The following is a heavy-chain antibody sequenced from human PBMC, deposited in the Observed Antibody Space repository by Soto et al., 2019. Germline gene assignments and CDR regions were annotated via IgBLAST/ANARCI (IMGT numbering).Heavy chain of an antibody. CDR3: ARGGGGEYYYYFMGL. V-gene: IGHV3-66*01. D-gene: IGHD3-16*01. J-gene: IGHJ6*03. Sequence: EVQLVESGGGLVQPGGSLRLSCAASGFTVSSNYMSWVRQAPGKGLEWVSVIYRGGSTYYADSVKGRFTIVRDNSNNTQYLQMDGPRAEHTAVYYGARGGGGEYYYYFMGLLGKGTPVTGFS. CDR1: GFTVSSNY. CDR2: IYRGGST.